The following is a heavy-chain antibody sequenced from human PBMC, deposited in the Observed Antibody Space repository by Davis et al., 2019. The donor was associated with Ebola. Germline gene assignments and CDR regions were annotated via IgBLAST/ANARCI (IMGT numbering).Heavy chain of an antibody. CDR1: GFTFSSYA. CDR3: ARGRPSYSSGFDY. V-gene: IGHV3-23*01. J-gene: IGHJ4*02. Sequence: GESLKISCAASGFTFSSYAMSWVRQAPGKGLEWVSAISGSGGSTYYADSVKGRFTISRDNSKNTLYLQMNSLRAEDTAVYYCARGRPSYSSGFDYWGQGTLVTVSS. CDR2: ISGSGGST. D-gene: IGHD6-19*01.